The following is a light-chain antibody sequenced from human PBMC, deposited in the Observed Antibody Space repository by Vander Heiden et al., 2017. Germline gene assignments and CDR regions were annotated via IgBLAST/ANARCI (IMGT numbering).Light chain of an antibody. CDR1: QSVSTN. CDR3: QQYDQWPPVT. Sequence: EIVMTQSPATLSVSPGERATLSCRASQSVSTNLAWYQQEPGQPPRLLIFAASTRATGFPARFSGGGSGTEFTLTISSLQSEDSAVYYCQQYDQWPPVTFGQGTRLEIK. J-gene: IGKJ5*01. V-gene: IGKV3-15*01. CDR2: AAS.